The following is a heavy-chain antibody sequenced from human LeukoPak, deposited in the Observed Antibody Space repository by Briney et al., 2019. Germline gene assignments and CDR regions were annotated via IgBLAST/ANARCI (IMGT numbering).Heavy chain of an antibody. D-gene: IGHD4-17*01. CDR2: IIPIFGTA. V-gene: IGHV1-69*06. CDR1: GGTFSSYA. CDR3: ARENPAGDPFDY. Sequence: GSSVKVSCKASGGTFSSYAISWVRQVPGQGLEWMGGIIPIFGTANYAQKFQGRVTITADKSTSTAYMELSSLRSEDTAVYYCARENPAGDPFDYWGQGTLVTVSS. J-gene: IGHJ4*02.